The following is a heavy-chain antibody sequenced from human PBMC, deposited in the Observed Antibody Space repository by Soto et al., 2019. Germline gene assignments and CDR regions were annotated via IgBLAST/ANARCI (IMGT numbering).Heavy chain of an antibody. D-gene: IGHD2-15*01. J-gene: IGHJ6*02. CDR3: ARVARWYYYYGMDV. Sequence: QVQLVQSGAEVKKPGSSVKVSCKASGGTFSSYTISWVRQAPGQGLEWMGRIIPILGIANYAQKFQGRVRITADKSTSTAYMELSSLRSEDTAVYYCARVARWYYYYGMDVWAQGTTVTVSS. CDR2: IIPILGIA. CDR1: GGTFSSYT. V-gene: IGHV1-69*02.